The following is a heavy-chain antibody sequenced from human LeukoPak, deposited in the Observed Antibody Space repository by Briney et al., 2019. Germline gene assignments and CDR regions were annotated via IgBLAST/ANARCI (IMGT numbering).Heavy chain of an antibody. CDR3: ARTRYYYNSRSYGAPYYFDY. J-gene: IGHJ4*02. CDR1: GGSFSGYY. Sequence: SETLSLTSAVYGGSFSGYYWSWIRQPPGKGLEWIGSIYYSGSTYYNPSLKSRVTISVDTSKNQFSLKLSSVTAADTAVYYCARTRYYYNSRSYGAPYYFDYWGQGTLVTVSS. CDR2: IYYSGST. V-gene: IGHV4-34*01. D-gene: IGHD3-10*01.